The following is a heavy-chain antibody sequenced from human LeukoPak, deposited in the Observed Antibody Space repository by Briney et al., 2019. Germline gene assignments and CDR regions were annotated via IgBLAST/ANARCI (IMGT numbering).Heavy chain of an antibody. CDR1: GFTFSSYW. J-gene: IGHJ4*02. V-gene: IGHV3-23*01. CDR2: ISGSGGSA. D-gene: IGHD5-18*01. Sequence: PGGSLRLSCAASGFTFSSYWMNWVRQAPGKGLEWVSAISGSGGSAYYADSVKGRFTISRDNSKNTLYLQMNSLRAEDTAVYYCAKDQLWPTTFDYWGQGTLVTVSS. CDR3: AKDQLWPTTFDY.